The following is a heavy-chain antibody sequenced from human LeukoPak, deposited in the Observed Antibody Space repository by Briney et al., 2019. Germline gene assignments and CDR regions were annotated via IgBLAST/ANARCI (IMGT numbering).Heavy chain of an antibody. J-gene: IGHJ4*02. CDR3: ARDLIGIVGARPLRYFDY. CDR2: IYTSGST. Sequence: SETLSLTCTVSGGSISSYYWSWIRQPAGKGPEWIGRIYTSGSTNYNPSLKSRVTMSVDTSKNQFSLKLSSVTAADTAVYYCARDLIGIVGARPLRYFDYWGQETLVTVSS. D-gene: IGHD1-26*01. V-gene: IGHV4-4*07. CDR1: GGSISSYY.